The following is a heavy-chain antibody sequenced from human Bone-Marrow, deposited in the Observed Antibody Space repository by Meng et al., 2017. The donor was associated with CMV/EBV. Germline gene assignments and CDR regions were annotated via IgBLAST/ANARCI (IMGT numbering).Heavy chain of an antibody. CDR1: GFTFSSYA. V-gene: IGHV3-30-3*01. Sequence: GESLKISCAASGFTFSSYAMHWVRQAPGKGLEWVAVISYDGSNKYYADSVKGRFTISRDNSKNTLYLQMNSLRAEDTAVYYCARDRCSTNCWVGNDAFDIWGQGTMVTVSS. J-gene: IGHJ3*02. CDR2: ISYDGSNK. CDR3: ARDRCSTNCWVGNDAFDI. D-gene: IGHD2-2*01.